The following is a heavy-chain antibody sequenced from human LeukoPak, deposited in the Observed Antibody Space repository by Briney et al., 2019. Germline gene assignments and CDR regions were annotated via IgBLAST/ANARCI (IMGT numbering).Heavy chain of an antibody. D-gene: IGHD2-21*01. CDR2: IYPADSDT. CDR1: GYSFTSYW. J-gene: IGHJ3*02. V-gene: IGHV5-51*01. CDR3: AGRPIAGAHDAFDI. Sequence: GESRKISCKGSGYSFTSYWIGWVRQMPGKGLEWMGIIYPADSDTRYSPSFQGQVTISADKSISTAYLQWSSLKASGTAMYYCAGRPIAGAHDAFDIWGQGTMVTVSS.